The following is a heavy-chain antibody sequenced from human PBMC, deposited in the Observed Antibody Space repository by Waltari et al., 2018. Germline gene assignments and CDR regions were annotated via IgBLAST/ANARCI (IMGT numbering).Heavy chain of an antibody. CDR1: GVYIRSGGYF. Sequence: QVQLQESGPGLVKPSQNLSLTCDVSGVYIRSGGYFWSWVRQPAGKGLEWSGRVYSAGNTDYNPSLKSRATVSVDTSKNQFFLRLTFMAAADAAVYYCASFREYYDSSGNYFGAFDTWGQGTKVTVSS. D-gene: IGHD3-22*01. J-gene: IGHJ3*02. CDR3: ASFREYYDSSGNYFGAFDT. V-gene: IGHV4-61*02. CDR2: VYSAGNT.